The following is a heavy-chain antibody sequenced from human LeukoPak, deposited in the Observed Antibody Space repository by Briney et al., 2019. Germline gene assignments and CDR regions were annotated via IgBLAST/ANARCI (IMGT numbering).Heavy chain of an antibody. J-gene: IGHJ4*02. V-gene: IGHV7-4-1*02. CDR1: GYTFTSYA. CDR3: ARGITYYYDSSGYPFGASSNFDY. Sequence: ASVEVSCKASGYTFTSYAMNWVRQAPGQGLEWMGWINTNTGNPTYAQGFTGRFVFSLDTSVSTAYLQISSLKAEDTAVYYCARGITYYYDSSGYPFGASSNFDYWGQGTLVTVSS. CDR2: INTNTGNP. D-gene: IGHD3-22*01.